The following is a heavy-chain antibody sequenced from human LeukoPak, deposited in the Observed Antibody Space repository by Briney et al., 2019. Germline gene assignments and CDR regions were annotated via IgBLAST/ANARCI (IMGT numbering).Heavy chain of an antibody. J-gene: IGHJ4*02. Sequence: SETLSLTCTVSGGSISSGDYYWSWIRQPPGKVLEWIGYIYYSGSTYYNPSLKSRITISLDTSMSHFSLKLSSVTAADTAVYYCARVQKTNSGSGTSIFDYWGQGTLVTVSS. D-gene: IGHD3-10*01. CDR3: ARVQKTNSGSGTSIFDY. V-gene: IGHV4-30-4*01. CDR1: GGSISSGDYY. CDR2: IYYSGST.